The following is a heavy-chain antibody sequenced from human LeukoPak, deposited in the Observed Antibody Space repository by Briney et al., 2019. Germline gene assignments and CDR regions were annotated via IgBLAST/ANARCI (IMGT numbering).Heavy chain of an antibody. Sequence: GASVKLSCKASGYTFTSYGISWVRQAPGQGLEWMGWISAYNGNTNYAQKLQGRVTMTTDTSTSTAYMELRSLRSDDTAVYYCARVGSYCSGGSCYSGLLDYWGQGTLVTVSS. J-gene: IGHJ4*02. V-gene: IGHV1-18*01. CDR1: GYTFTSYG. CDR3: ARVGSYCSGGSCYSGLLDY. CDR2: ISAYNGNT. D-gene: IGHD2-15*01.